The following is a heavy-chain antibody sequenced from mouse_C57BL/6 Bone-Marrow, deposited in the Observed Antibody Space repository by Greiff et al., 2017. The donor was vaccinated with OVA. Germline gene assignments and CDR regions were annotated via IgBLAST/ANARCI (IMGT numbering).Heavy chain of an antibody. J-gene: IGHJ4*01. D-gene: IGHD1-1*01. V-gene: IGHV1-20*01. CDR2: LNPYNGDS. CDR1: GYSFTGYF. Sequence: VQLQQSGPELVKPGDSVKISCKASGYSFTGYFMNWVMQSHGKSLEWIGRLNPYNGDSFYNQKFKGKATLTVDKSSSTAHMELRSLTSEDSAVYYCARGHYYGSSYNAMDYWGQGTSVTVSS. CDR3: ARGHYYGSSYNAMDY.